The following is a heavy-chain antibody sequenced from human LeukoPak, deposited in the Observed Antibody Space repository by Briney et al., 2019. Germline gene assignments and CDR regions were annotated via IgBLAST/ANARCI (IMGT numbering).Heavy chain of an antibody. D-gene: IGHD4-11*01. CDR1: GYTFTGYY. CDR3: AAGLYIGNDYSSYFDY. V-gene: IGHV1-2*02. J-gene: IGHJ4*02. Sequence: GASVKVSCKASGYTFTGYYMHWVRQAPGQGLEWMGWINPNSGGTNYAQKFQGRVTLTRDTSISTAYMELSSLRSEDTAVYYCAAGLYIGNDYSSYFDYWGQGTLVTVSS. CDR2: INPNSGGT.